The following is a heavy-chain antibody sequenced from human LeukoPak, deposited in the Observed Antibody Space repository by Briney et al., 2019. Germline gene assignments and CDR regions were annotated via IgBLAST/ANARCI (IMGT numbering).Heavy chain of an antibody. J-gene: IGHJ4*02. Sequence: PGRSLRLSCAASGFTFSSYAMHWVRQAPGKGLEWVAVISYDGSNKYYADSVKGRFTISRDNSKNTPYLQMNSLRAEDTAVYYCAREGAISSGIIDYWGQGTLVTVSS. D-gene: IGHD3-10*01. V-gene: IGHV3-30-3*01. CDR3: AREGAISSGIIDY. CDR2: ISYDGSNK. CDR1: GFTFSSYA.